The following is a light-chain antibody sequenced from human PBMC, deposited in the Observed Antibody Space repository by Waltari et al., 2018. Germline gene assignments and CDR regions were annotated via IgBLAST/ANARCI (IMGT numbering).Light chain of an antibody. J-gene: IGKJ1*01. CDR1: QSTRRY. CDR2: FAS. V-gene: IGKV1-39*01. CDR3: QQASRGPLT. Sequence: DIPMTQDPSSLSDSIGDRVTITYRASQSTRRYLSWYQQKSGRAPKLLISFASSLESGVPSRFSGTGSGTDFTLTINSLQPEDSGTYSCQQASRGPLTFGQGT.